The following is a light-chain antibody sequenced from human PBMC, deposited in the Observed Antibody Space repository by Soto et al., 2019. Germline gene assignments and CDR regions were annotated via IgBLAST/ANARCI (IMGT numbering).Light chain of an antibody. CDR1: SSDVGGYNY. CDR3: SSYTTSNTRQIV. J-gene: IGLJ1*01. V-gene: IGLV2-14*03. CDR2: DVS. Sequence: QSALTQPASVSGSPGQSITISCTGTSSDVGGYNYVSWYQHHPCKAPKLMIFDVSNRASGVSNRFSGSKSGNTASLTISGLQPEDEADYYCSSYTTSNTRQIVFGTGTKLTVL.